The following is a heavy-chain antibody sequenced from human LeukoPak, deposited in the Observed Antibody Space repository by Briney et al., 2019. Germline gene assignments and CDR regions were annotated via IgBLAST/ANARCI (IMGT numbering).Heavy chain of an antibody. V-gene: IGHV3-48*01. Sequence: PGGSLRLSCAASGFTFSTSSMNWLRQAPGKGLEWVSYIRDSSTTIYYADSVKGRFTVSRDNAQNSLYLQMNNLSAEDTAVYFCARDSRSHCGTDACYGPYFDYWGQGTLVTVSS. CDR1: GFTFSTSS. CDR3: ARDSRSHCGTDACYGPYFDY. D-gene: IGHD2-2*01. J-gene: IGHJ4*02. CDR2: IRDSSTTI.